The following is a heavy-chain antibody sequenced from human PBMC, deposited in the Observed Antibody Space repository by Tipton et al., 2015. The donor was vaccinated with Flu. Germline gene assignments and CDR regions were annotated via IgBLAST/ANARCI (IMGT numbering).Heavy chain of an antibody. CDR1: GGFFSSYY. CDR2: IHKTGNT. CDR3: ARRDYSNYVSEPKNWFDP. J-gene: IGHJ5*02. D-gene: IGHD4-11*01. Sequence: TLSLTCTVSGGFFSSYYWNWIRQPPGKGLEWIGNIHKTGNTYFNPSLRSRVTFSVDTSKNQFSLRLASVTAADTAVYYCARRDYSNYVSEPKNWFDPWGQGTLVTVSS. V-gene: IGHV4-4*09.